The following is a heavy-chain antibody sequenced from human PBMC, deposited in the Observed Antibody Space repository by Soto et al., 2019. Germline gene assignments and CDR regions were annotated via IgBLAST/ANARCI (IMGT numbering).Heavy chain of an antibody. V-gene: IGHV3-33*01. CDR3: ARDIIMIVDY. D-gene: IGHD3-22*01. J-gene: IGHJ4*02. CDR1: GFSFSNHD. Sequence: PGGSLRLSCVASGFSFSNHDMDWVRQAPGKELEWVASIGYDGSKRYYADSVKGRFTISRDNAKNSLYLQMNSLRAEDTAVYYCARDIIMIVDYWGQGTLVTVSS. CDR2: IGYDGSKR.